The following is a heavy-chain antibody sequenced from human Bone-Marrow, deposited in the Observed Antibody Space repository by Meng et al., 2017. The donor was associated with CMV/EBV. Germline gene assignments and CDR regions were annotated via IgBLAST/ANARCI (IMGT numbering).Heavy chain of an antibody. CDR2: SNAGNGNT. J-gene: IGHJ1*01. CDR3: ARGQLGGPLQH. D-gene: IGHD3-16*01. CDR1: GYTFTSYA. Sequence: ASVKVSCKASGYTFTSYAMHWVRQAPGQRLEWMGWSNAGNGNTKYSQEFQGRVTMTTDTSTSTAYMELRSLRSDDTAVYYCARGQLGGPLQHWGQGTLVTVSS. V-gene: IGHV1-3*02.